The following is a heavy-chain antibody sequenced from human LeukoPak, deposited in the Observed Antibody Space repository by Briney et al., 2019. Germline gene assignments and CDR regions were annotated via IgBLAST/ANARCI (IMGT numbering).Heavy chain of an antibody. CDR1: GFTFSSYW. Sequence: PGGSLRLSCAASGFTFSSYWMHWVRQAPGKGLVRVSRINSDGSSPSYADSVKGRFTISRDNAKNTLYLQMNSLRAEDTAVHYCARAHDYGDAFDIWGQGTMVTVS. J-gene: IGHJ3*02. CDR2: INSDGSSP. D-gene: IGHD4-17*01. V-gene: IGHV3-74*01. CDR3: ARAHDYGDAFDI.